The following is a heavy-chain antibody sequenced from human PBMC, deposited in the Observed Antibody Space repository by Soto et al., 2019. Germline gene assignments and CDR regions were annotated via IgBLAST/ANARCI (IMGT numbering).Heavy chain of an antibody. CDR3: VRDVSVSSGSFGGY. Sequence: QVQLVQSGPELKKPGAAVTVSCKTSGYTFNTYGLSWVRQAPGQGLEWMGWISTYTGNTDYPQRFQGRVSMDTDTSTSTAYSDLRSLTSEDTAVYYCVRDVSVSSGSFGGYWGQGTLVTVSS. CDR2: ISTYTGNT. CDR1: GYTFNTYG. J-gene: IGHJ4*02. V-gene: IGHV1-18*01. D-gene: IGHD3-10*01.